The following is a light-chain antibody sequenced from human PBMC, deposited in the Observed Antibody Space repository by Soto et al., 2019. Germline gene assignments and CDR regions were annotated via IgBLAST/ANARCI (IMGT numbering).Light chain of an antibody. CDR2: SNN. J-gene: IGLJ2*01. CDR3: AAWDDSLNGAV. CDR1: SPNIGSNT. V-gene: IGLV1-44*01. Sequence: QSVLTQPPSASGTPGQRVTISCSGSSPNIGSNTVNWYQQLPGTAPKLLIYSNNQRPSGVPDRFSGSKSGTSASLAISGLQSEDDADYYCAAWDDSLNGAVFGGGTKLTVL.